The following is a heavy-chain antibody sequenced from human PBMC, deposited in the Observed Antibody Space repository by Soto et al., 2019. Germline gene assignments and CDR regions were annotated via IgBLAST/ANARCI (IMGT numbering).Heavy chain of an antibody. D-gene: IGHD6-13*01. CDR1: GFTFSSYA. V-gene: IGHV3-23*01. J-gene: IGHJ4*02. CDR3: AKDHAAAGTRTLYY. CDR2: ISGSGGST. Sequence: GGSLRLSCAASGFTFSSYAMSWVRQAPGKGLEWVSAISGSGGSTYYADSVKGRFTISRDNSKNTLYLQMNSLRAEDTAVYYCAKDHAAAGTRTLYYWGQGTLVTVSS.